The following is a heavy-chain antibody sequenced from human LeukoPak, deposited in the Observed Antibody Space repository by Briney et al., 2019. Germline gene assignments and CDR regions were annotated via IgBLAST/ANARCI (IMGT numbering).Heavy chain of an antibody. D-gene: IGHD6-6*01. CDR3: ARDQEYSSSPYFDY. Sequence: GGSLRLSCAASGFTFSSYSMNWVRQAPGKGLELVSSISSSSSYIYYADSVKGRFTISRDNAKNSLYLQMNSLRAEDTAVYYCARDQEYSSSPYFDYWGQGTLVTVSS. V-gene: IGHV3-21*01. J-gene: IGHJ4*02. CDR2: ISSSSSYI. CDR1: GFTFSSYS.